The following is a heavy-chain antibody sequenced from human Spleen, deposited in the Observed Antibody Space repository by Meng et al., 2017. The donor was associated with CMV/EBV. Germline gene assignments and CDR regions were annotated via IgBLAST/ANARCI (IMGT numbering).Heavy chain of an antibody. V-gene: IGHV4-59*12. Sequence: SCAASGFTFSSYAMHWIRRPPGKGLEWIGTIFYSGTTYYNPSLKSRVTISEDTSKNQFSLNLSSLTAADTAVYYCARSPDSSAGFDYWGQGTLVTVSS. CDR3: ARSPDSSAGFDY. CDR2: IFYSGTT. CDR1: GFTFSSYA. D-gene: IGHD3-22*01. J-gene: IGHJ4*02.